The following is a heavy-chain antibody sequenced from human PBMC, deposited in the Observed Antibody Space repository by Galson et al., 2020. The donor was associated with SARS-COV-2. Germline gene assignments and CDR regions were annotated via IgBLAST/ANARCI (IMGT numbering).Heavy chain of an antibody. CDR2: INTNTGNP. J-gene: IGHJ4*02. CDR3: ARERSFTMVRGVIGGFDY. V-gene: IGHV7-4-1*02. Sequence: ASVKVSCKASGYTFTSYAMNWVRQAPGQGLEWMGWINTNTGNPTYAQGFTGRFVFSLDTSVSTAYLQISSLKAEETAVYYCARERSFTMVRGVIGGFDYWGQGTLVTVSS. CDR1: GYTFTSYA. D-gene: IGHD3-10*01.